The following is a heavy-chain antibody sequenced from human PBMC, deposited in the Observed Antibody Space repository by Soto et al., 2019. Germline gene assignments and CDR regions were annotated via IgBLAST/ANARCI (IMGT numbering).Heavy chain of an antibody. CDR3: ARSPTHYDILTGYYHPFDY. J-gene: IGHJ4*02. V-gene: IGHV3-30-3*01. D-gene: IGHD3-9*01. CDR1: GFTFSDYA. CDR2: ISYDGSNK. Sequence: GGSLRLSCAASGFTFSDYAMHWVRQTPGKGLEWVAVISYDGSNKYYADSVKGRFTMSRDNSKNTLYLQMNSLRAEDKAVYYCARSPTHYDILTGYYHPFDYWGPGTLVTVSS.